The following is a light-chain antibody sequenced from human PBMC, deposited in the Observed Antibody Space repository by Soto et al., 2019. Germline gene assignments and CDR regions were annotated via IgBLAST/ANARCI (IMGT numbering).Light chain of an antibody. CDR1: QSVGTF. V-gene: IGKV3-11*01. CDR2: DAS. J-gene: IGKJ1*01. CDR3: QQCYNWPQWT. Sequence: EIVLTQSPATLSLSPGERATLSCRLSQSVGTFFAWYQQKPGQAPRLLIYDASTRATGIPARFSGSGSGTDFTLTISSLEPEDFAVYYCQQCYNWPQWTFGQGTKVDIK.